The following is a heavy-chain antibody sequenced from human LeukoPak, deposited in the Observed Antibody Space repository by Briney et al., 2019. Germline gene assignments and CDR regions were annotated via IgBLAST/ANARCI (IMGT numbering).Heavy chain of an antibody. CDR3: AKGGRTDAFDI. J-gene: IGHJ3*02. CDR2: ISGNGAVT. V-gene: IGHV3-23*01. CDR1: GFTFSTYS. D-gene: IGHD5-12*01. Sequence: PGGSLRLSCAASGFTFSTYSMSWVRQAPGKGLEWVSVISGNGAVTYYADSVKGRFTISRDNSKNTVYLQINSLRAEDTAVFYCAKGGRTDAFDIWGQGTMVTVSS.